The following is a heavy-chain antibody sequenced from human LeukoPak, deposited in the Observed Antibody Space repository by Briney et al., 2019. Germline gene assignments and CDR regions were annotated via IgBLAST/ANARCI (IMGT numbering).Heavy chain of an antibody. J-gene: IGHJ3*02. V-gene: IGHV3-48*01. CDR1: GFTFSNYS. CDR2: VIRSSSTI. Sequence: GGSLRLSCAASGFTFSNYSMNWVRQAPGKGLEWVSYVIRSSSTIYYADSVKGRFTISRDNDKNSLYLQMNSLRAEDTAVYYCARAKRNGFDIWGQGTMVTVSS. CDR3: ARAKRNGFDI.